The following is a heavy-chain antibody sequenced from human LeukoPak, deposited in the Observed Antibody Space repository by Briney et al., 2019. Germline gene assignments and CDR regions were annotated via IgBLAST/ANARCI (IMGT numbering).Heavy chain of an antibody. D-gene: IGHD3-3*01. J-gene: IGHJ4*02. CDR1: GFTFSDYY. V-gene: IGHV3-11*06. Sequence: KPGGSLRLSCAASGFTFSDYYMSWIRQAPGKGLEWVSYISSGTSYINYADSVKGRFTISRDNAKNSLYLQMNSLRVEDTAVYYCAGDDFWSGYYRGYFDYWGQGTLVTVSS. CDR2: ISSGTSYI. CDR3: AGDDFWSGYYRGYFDY.